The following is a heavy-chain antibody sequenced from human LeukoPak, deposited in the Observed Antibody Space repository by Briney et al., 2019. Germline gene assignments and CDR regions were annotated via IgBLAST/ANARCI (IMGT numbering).Heavy chain of an antibody. J-gene: IGHJ4*02. Sequence: GGSLRLSCTASGFTFSRYWMHWVRQAPGKGLVWVSCIKSDGSSTSIADSAKGRFTISRDNAKNTVYLQMNSLRAEDTAVYYCVRDNRSYNFDYWGQGTLVTVSS. D-gene: IGHD1-26*01. CDR2: IKSDGSST. CDR3: VRDNRSYNFDY. V-gene: IGHV3-74*01. CDR1: GFTFSRYW.